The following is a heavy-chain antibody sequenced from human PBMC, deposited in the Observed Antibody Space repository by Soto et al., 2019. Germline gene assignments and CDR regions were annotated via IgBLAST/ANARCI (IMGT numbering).Heavy chain of an antibody. Sequence: EVQLVESGGGLVQPGGSLRLSCAAYGFTVSSQYMSWVRQAPGKGLEWVSLIQSGGSTYYAGSVKGRYTISRDNSENRLFLQMNSLRVEDTAVYYCTRDDVRCSVGRCYGVPMDDWGKGTTVTVSA. J-gene: IGHJ6*04. V-gene: IGHV3-66*01. CDR3: TRDDVRCSVGRCYGVPMDD. CDR2: IQSGGST. D-gene: IGHD2-15*01. CDR1: GFTVSSQY.